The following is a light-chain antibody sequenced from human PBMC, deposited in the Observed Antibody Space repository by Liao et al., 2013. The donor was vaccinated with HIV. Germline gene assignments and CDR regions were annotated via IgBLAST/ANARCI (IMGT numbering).Light chain of an antibody. V-gene: IGLV3-1*01. Sequence: SYELTQPPSVSVSPGQTGTITCSGDSLGDKHASWYKQRPGQSPVLVIYEGNKRPSGIPERFSGSISGNTATLTISGTQAMDEAAYFCQTWDSSTTCVLFGGGTKLTVL. CDR1: SLGDKH. CDR2: EGN. J-gene: IGLJ2*01. CDR3: QTWDSSTTCVL.